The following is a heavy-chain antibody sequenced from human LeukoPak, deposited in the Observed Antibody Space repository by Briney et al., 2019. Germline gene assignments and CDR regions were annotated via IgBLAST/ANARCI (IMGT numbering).Heavy chain of an antibody. D-gene: IGHD3-22*01. CDR3: ARRDDSSGYHKIFDY. Sequence: GPLRLSCAASGFTFSSYWMSWVRQPPGEGLEWIGSIYYSGSTYYNTSLKSRVTISVDTSKNQFSLRLNSVTAADTAVYYCARRDDSSGYHKIFDYWGQGTLVTVSS. V-gene: IGHV4-39*01. CDR1: GFTFSSYW. J-gene: IGHJ4*02. CDR2: IYYSGST.